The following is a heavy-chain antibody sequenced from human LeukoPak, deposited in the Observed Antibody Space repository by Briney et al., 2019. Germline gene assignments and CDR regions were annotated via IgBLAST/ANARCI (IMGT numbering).Heavy chain of an antibody. CDR1: GYSFTDYY. V-gene: IGHV1-2*02. J-gene: IGHJ5*02. CDR2: INPNSGRT. Sequence: GASVKVSCKTSGYSFTDYYIHWVRQAPGQGLEWMGWINPNSGRTSSARKFQDRVTMTRDPSISTVYMDMAWLTSDDTAIYFCARADFVDAGPYLIGPWGQGTLVTVSS. D-gene: IGHD3-3*01. CDR3: ARADFVDAGPYLIGP.